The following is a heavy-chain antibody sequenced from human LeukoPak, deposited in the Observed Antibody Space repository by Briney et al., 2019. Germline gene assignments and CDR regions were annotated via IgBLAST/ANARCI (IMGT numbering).Heavy chain of an antibody. CDR1: GYSISSGYY. D-gene: IGHD2-2*01. CDR2: IYHSGST. V-gene: IGHV4-38-2*01. CDR3: AGGLAYCSSTSCHGY. Sequence: SETLSLTCAVSGYSISSGYYWGWIRQPPGKGLEWIGSIYHSGSTYYNPSLKSRVTISVDTSKNQFSLKLSSVTAADTAVYYCAGGLAYCSSTSCHGYWGQGTLVTVSS. J-gene: IGHJ4*02.